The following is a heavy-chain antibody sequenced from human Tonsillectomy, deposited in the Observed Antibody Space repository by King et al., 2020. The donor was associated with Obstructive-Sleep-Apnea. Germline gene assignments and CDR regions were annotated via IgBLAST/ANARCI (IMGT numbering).Heavy chain of an antibody. V-gene: IGHV1-46*03. CDR2: INPSGGST. CDR1: GYIFTSYN. Sequence: VQLVESGAEVKKPGASVKVSCKASGYIFTSYNMHWVRQAPGQGLEWMGIINPSGGSTSYAQKFQGRVTMTRDTSTSTVYMELSSLRSEDTAVYYCARDLLAGGGGSYIFDYWGQGTLVTVSS. J-gene: IGHJ4*02. CDR3: ARDLLAGGGGSYIFDY. D-gene: IGHD3-16*01.